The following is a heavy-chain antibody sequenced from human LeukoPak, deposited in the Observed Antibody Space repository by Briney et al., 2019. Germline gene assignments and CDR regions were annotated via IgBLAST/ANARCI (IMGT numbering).Heavy chain of an antibody. CDR2: VNSDGSTT. CDR3: AVKGGYNDYDAPFDY. V-gene: IGHV3-74*01. D-gene: IGHD5-12*01. Sequence: PGRSLRLSCAASGFTFSSYWMHWVRQAPGKGLEWVSRVNSDGSTTTYADSVKGRFTISRDNAKNTLYLQMNSLRAEDTAIYYCAVKGGYNDYDAPFDYWGPGTLVTVSS. J-gene: IGHJ4*02. CDR1: GFTFSSYW.